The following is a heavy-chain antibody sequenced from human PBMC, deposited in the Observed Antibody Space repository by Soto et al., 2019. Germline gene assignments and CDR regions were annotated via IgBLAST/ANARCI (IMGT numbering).Heavy chain of an antibody. CDR1: GFILSDYT. Sequence: EVQLVESGGGLVKPGGSLRLSCVASGFILSDYTMNWVRQAPGKGLEWVSLISSSSSFIYYPDPVKGRFTISRDNAKNSLFLQMNSLRAEDAAVYYCARVGHTTRIVAPGTGGDHWGQGTLVTVSS. V-gene: IGHV3-21*01. J-gene: IGHJ4*02. CDR3: ARVGHTTRIVAPGTGGDH. D-gene: IGHD6-13*01. CDR2: ISSSSSFI.